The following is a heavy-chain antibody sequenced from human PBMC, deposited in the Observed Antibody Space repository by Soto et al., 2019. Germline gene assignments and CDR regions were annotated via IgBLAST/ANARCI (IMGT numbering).Heavy chain of an antibody. D-gene: IGHD5-12*01. CDR3: ARIYSAYDYSPLDY. CDR2: IYNIGST. CDR1: GGSISGYY. V-gene: IGHV4-59*08. Sequence: SETLSLTCTGSGGSISGYYWSWLRQPPGKGLEWIGYIYNIGSTNYNPSLRSRVTMSIDTSQEQFSLKLSSVTATDTAVYYCARIYSAYDYSPLDYPGQGTLVTVSS. J-gene: IGHJ4*02.